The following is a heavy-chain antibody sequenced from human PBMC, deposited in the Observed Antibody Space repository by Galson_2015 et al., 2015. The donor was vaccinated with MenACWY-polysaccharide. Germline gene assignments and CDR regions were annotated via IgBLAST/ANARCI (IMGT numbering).Heavy chain of an antibody. V-gene: IGHV3-21*06. Sequence: SLRLSCAASGFRLSTYYMNWVRQTPGKGLEWVSSISKSGNDMQYTVSVRGRFTISRDIAKNSLFLQMNSLGVEDTAIYYCAKDFHNYGMDVWGHGTTVIVSS. J-gene: IGHJ6*02. D-gene: IGHD5-24*01. CDR3: AKDFHNYGMDV. CDR2: ISKSGNDM. CDR1: GFRLSTYY.